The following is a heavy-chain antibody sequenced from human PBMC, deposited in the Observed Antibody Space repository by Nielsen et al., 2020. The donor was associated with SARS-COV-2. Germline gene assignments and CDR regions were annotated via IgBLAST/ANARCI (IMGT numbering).Heavy chain of an antibody. J-gene: IGHJ4*02. Sequence: GGSLRLSCAASGFTFSSYSMNWVRQAPGKGLEWVSSISSSSSYIYYADSVKGRFTISRDNAKNSLHLQMNSLRAEDTAVYYCAGEVPGTTGTELFDYWGQGTLVTVSS. CDR1: GFTFSSYS. CDR3: AGEVPGTTGTELFDY. CDR2: ISSSSSYI. D-gene: IGHD1-1*01. V-gene: IGHV3-21*01.